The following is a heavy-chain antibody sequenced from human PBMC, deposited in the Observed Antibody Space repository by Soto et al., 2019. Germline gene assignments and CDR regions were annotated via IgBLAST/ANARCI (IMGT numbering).Heavy chain of an antibody. D-gene: IGHD4-4*01. CDR1: GFTFTSSA. CDR3: AATFLTTEYYYYMDV. J-gene: IGHJ6*03. V-gene: IGHV1-58*01. CDR2: IVVGSGNT. Sequence: ASVKVSCKASGFTFTSSAVQWVQQARGQRLEWIGWIVVGSGNTNYAQKFQERVTITRDMSTSTAYMELSSLRSEDTAVYYCAATFLTTEYYYYMDVWGKGTTVTVSS.